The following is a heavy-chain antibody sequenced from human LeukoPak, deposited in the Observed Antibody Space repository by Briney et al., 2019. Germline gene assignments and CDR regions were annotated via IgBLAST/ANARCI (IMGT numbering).Heavy chain of an antibody. J-gene: IGHJ5*02. CDR1: GGSISSYY. V-gene: IGHV4-59*01. Sequence: SETLSLTCSVSGGSISSYYWSWIRQPPGKGLEWIGYIYYSGSTNYNPSLKSRVTISVDTSKNQFSLKLSSVTAADTAVYYCARGITMVRGVLGNWFDPWGQGTLVTVSS. CDR2: IYYSGST. D-gene: IGHD3-10*01. CDR3: ARGITMVRGVLGNWFDP.